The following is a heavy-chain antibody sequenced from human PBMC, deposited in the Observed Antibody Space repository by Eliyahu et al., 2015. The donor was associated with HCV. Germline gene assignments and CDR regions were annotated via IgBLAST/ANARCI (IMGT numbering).Heavy chain of an antibody. J-gene: IGHJ4*02. CDR2: ISSSSSTI. D-gene: IGHD3-3*01. CDR3: ARDFPYYDFWSGYYTPSFDY. V-gene: IGHV3-48*01. Sequence: EVQLVESGGGLVQPGGSLRLSCAASGFTFSSYSMNWVRQAPGKGLEWVSYISSSSSTIYYADSVKGRFTISRDNAKNSLYLQMNSLRAEDTAVYYCARDFPYYDFWSGYYTPSFDYWGQGTLVTVSS. CDR1: GFTFSSYS.